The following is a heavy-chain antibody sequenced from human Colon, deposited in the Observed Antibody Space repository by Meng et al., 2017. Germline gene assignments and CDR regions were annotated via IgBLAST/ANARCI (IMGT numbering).Heavy chain of an antibody. Sequence: GQRQESGPGLVKPSGTLSLTCAVSGGSISSSNWWSWVRQPPGKGLEWIGEIYHSGSTNYNPSLKSRVTISVDKSKNQFSLKLSSVTAADTAVYYCASFPPPGKQWLVTDYWGQGTLVTVSS. CDR1: GGSISSSNW. CDR3: ASFPPPGKQWLVTDY. J-gene: IGHJ4*02. V-gene: IGHV4-4*02. CDR2: IYHSGST. D-gene: IGHD6-19*01.